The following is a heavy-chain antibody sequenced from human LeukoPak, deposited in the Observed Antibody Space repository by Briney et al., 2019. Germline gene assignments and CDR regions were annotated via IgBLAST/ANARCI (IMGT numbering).Heavy chain of an antibody. CDR3: AKGTTYYDILTGYGYPYYFDY. CDR1: GFAFSKYA. J-gene: IGHJ4*02. CDR2: ISGSSGSI. V-gene: IGHV3-23*01. Sequence: GGSLRLSCAASGFAFSKYAMSWVRQAPGKGLEWVSAISGSSGSIYYADSVKGRFTISRDNSKNTLYVQMNSLRAEDTATYYCAKGTTYYDILTGYGYPYYFDYWGQGTLVTVSS. D-gene: IGHD3-9*01.